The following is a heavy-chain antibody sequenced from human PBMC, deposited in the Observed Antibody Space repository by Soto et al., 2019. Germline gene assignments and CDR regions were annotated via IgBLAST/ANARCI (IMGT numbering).Heavy chain of an antibody. V-gene: IGHV4-39*01. D-gene: IGHD3-16*01. CDR1: GGSISNNNYH. Sequence: LSLTCSVSGGSISNNNYHWGWIRQPPGKGLEWMGSIYYRGNTYYNPSLRSRITISVDTSRNQFSLALSSVTAADTAVYFCARLRGGCPADFWGQGTLVTSPQ. CDR3: ARLRGGCPADF. CDR2: IYYRGNT. J-gene: IGHJ4*02.